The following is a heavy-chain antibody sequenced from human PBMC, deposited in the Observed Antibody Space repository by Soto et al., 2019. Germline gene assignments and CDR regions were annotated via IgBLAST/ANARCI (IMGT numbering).Heavy chain of an antibody. J-gene: IGHJ4*02. CDR3: ARGYSYGYWYYFDY. Sequence: SETLSLSCAVDGGSFGGDYWSWIRQPPGKGLEWIGEINHSGSTNYNPSLKSRVTISVDTSKNQFSLKLSSVTAADTAVYYCARGYSYGYWYYFDYWGQGTLVTVSS. V-gene: IGHV4-34*01. D-gene: IGHD5-18*01. CDR1: GGSFGGDY. CDR2: INHSGST.